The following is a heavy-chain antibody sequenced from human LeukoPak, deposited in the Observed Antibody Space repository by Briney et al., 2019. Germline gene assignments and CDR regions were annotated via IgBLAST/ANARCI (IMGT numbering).Heavy chain of an antibody. V-gene: IGHV4-39*01. Sequence: SETLALTCAVSGGSISSTTSFWGWIRQPPGKGLEWIGRIYYSGSTFYNPSLKSRVTMSVDTPKNQFSLRLRSVTAADTAVYYCARHGSTDYFDYWGQGTLVTVSS. J-gene: IGHJ4*02. CDR3: ARHGSTDYFDY. CDR2: IYYSGST. CDR1: GGSISSTTSF. D-gene: IGHD2-2*03.